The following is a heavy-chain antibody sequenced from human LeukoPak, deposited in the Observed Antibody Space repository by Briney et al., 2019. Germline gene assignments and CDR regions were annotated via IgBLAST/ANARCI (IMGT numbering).Heavy chain of an antibody. CDR3: ARDRNWNFDY. D-gene: IGHD1-20*01. J-gene: IGHJ4*02. V-gene: IGHV4-34*01. Sequence: KPSETLSLTCAVYGGSFSGYYWSWIRQPPGKGLEWIGEINHSGSTNYNPSLKSRVTISVDTSKNQFPLKLSSVTAADTAVYYCARDRNWNFDYWGQGTLVTVSS. CDR2: INHSGST. CDR1: GGSFSGYY.